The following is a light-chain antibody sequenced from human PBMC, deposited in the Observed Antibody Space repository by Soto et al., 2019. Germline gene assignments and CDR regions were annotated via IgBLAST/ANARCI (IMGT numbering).Light chain of an antibody. V-gene: IGLV2-23*01. J-gene: IGLJ2*01. CDR2: EGS. Sequence: QSALTQPASVSGSPGQSITISCTGTSSDVGSYNLVSWYQQHPGKAPKLMIYEGSKRPSGVSNRFSGSKSGNTASLTISGLQPDDEADYYCCSYAGSSSHVVFGGGTKLTVL. CDR3: CSYAGSSSHVV. CDR1: SSDVGSYNL.